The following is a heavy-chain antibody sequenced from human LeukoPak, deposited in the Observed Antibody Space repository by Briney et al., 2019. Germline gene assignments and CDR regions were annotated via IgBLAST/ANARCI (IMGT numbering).Heavy chain of an antibody. CDR3: AKDRDYGDYVYYYGMDV. CDR2: ISYDGSNK. CDR1: GFTFSSYA. D-gene: IGHD4-17*01. V-gene: IGHV3-30-3*01. Sequence: AGGSLRLSCAASGFTFSSYAMHWVRQAPGKGLEWVAVISYDGSNKYYADSVKGRFTISRGNSKNTLYLQMNSLRAEDTAVYYCAKDRDYGDYVYYYGMDVWGQGTTVTVSS. J-gene: IGHJ6*02.